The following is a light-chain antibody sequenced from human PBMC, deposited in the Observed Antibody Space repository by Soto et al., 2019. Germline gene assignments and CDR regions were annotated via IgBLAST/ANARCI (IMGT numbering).Light chain of an antibody. CDR1: QSISSN. Sequence: EIVMTQSPATLSVSPGERATLSCRASQSISSNLAWYQQKPGQAPRLLISGASTRATGIPARFSGSGSGTDFALTISSLQSADFAVYYCQQFHDWAMTFGPATKVDIK. CDR2: GAS. V-gene: IGKV3-15*01. CDR3: QQFHDWAMT. J-gene: IGKJ3*01.